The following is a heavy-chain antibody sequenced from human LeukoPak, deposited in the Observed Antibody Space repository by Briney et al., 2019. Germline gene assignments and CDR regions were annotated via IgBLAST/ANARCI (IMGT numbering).Heavy chain of an antibody. V-gene: IGHV3-48*02. Sequence: PGGSLRPSWPASEFTFSSYSMNWVRQAPGKGLQWVSYITGSGSGIHYADSVKGRFTISRDNAKNTLYLQMNSLRDEDTAVYYCASPHSGYGWGQGTLVTVSS. D-gene: IGHD5-12*01. CDR1: EFTFSSYS. CDR2: ITGSGSGI. J-gene: IGHJ4*02. CDR3: ASPHSGYG.